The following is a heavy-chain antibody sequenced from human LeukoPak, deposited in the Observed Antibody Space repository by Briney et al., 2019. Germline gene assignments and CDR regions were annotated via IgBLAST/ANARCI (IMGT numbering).Heavy chain of an antibody. CDR2: INHSGST. Sequence: SETLSLTCAVYGVSFSGYYWSWLRQPPGKGLEWIGEINHSGSTNYNPSLKSRVTISVDTSKHQFSLKLSSVTAADTAVYYCARERYSSGWSPDYWGQGTLVTVSS. CDR3: ARERYSSGWSPDY. J-gene: IGHJ4*02. D-gene: IGHD6-19*01. CDR1: GVSFSGYY. V-gene: IGHV4-34*01.